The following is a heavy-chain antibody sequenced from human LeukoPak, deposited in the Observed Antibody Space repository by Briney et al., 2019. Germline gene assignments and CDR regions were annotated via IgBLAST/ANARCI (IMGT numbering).Heavy chain of an antibody. CDR3: ARDPAYYYGSGSYYLGSGGNYYGMDV. J-gene: IGHJ6*02. Sequence: SSVTVSCKAAGRTFSNYAISWVRQAPRQGLEWMGRIIPIFGTANYAQKFQGRVTITADESTSTAYMELSSLRSEDTAVYYCARDPAYYYGSGSYYLGSGGNYYGMDVWGQGTTVTVSS. CDR1: GRTFSNYA. V-gene: IGHV1-69*13. D-gene: IGHD3-10*01. CDR2: IIPIFGTA.